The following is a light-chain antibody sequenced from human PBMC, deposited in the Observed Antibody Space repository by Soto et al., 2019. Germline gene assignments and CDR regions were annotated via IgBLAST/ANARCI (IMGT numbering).Light chain of an antibody. Sequence: DIQLTQSPSFLSASVGDRVTITCRASQGFSNSLAWYQQKPGKAPKLLIYAASTLQSGVPSRFSGSGSGTESTLTISSLQPDDLATYCRQQADSYPCTFGQGTKLDIK. CDR3: QQADSYPCT. CDR2: AAS. CDR1: QGFSNS. V-gene: IGKV1-9*01. J-gene: IGKJ2*02.